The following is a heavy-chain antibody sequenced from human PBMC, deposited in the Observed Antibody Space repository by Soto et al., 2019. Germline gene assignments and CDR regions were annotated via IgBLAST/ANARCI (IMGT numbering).Heavy chain of an antibody. Sequence: PGGSLRLSCAASGFTFSSYGMHWVRQAPGKGLEWVAVISYDGSNKYYADSVKGRFTISRDNSKNTLYLQMNSLRAEDTAVYYCASRLIEIQVVGHPAEYFQHWGQGTLVTVSS. V-gene: IGHV3-30*03. CDR2: ISYDGSNK. CDR3: ASRLIEIQVVGHPAEYFQH. CDR1: GFTFSSYG. D-gene: IGHD2-15*01. J-gene: IGHJ1*01.